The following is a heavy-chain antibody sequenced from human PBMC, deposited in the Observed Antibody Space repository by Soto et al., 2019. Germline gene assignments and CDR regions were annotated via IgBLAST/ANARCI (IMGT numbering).Heavy chain of an antibody. Sequence: GGSLRLSCSASGLTFSSYVMHWVRQAPGKGLEWVTVISYDGSTKFYADSVKGRFTISRDISKNAVYLQMNSLRPEDTAMYYCAPRPRDSGWYFDYWGQGVLVTVSS. D-gene: IGHD6-19*01. CDR3: APRPRDSGWYFDY. CDR2: ISYDGSTK. V-gene: IGHV3-30-3*01. CDR1: GLTFSSYV. J-gene: IGHJ4*02.